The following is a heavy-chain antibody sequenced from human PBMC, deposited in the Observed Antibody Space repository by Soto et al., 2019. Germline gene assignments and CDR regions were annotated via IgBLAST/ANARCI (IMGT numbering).Heavy chain of an antibody. V-gene: IGHV3-21*01. CDR1: GFTFSSYS. J-gene: IGHJ6*03. CDR3: ARETYLGYCSSTSPNATCYYYYYYMDV. Sequence: PGGSLRLSCAASGFTFSSYSMNWVRQAPGKGLEWVSSISSSSSYIYYADSVKGRFTISRDNAKNSLYLQMNSLRAEDTAVYYCARETYLGYCSSTSPNATCYYYYYYMDVWGKGTTVTVSS. D-gene: IGHD2-2*01. CDR2: ISSSSSYI.